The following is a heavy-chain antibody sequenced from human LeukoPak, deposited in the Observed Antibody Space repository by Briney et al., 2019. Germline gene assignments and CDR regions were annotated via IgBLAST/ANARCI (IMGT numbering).Heavy chain of an antibody. Sequence: GASVKVSCKASGYTFTEYYMHWVRQAPGQGLEWMGWINPNSGGTKYAQKFQGRVTMTRDTSISTAYMELSSLRSEDTAVYYCARVKRVQGVHDAFDIWGQGTMVTVSS. D-gene: IGHD3-10*01. CDR2: INPNSGGT. CDR1: GYTFTEYY. J-gene: IGHJ3*02. V-gene: IGHV1-2*02. CDR3: ARVKRVQGVHDAFDI.